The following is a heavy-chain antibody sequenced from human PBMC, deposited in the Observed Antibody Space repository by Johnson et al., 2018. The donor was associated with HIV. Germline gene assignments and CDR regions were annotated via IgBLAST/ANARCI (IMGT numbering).Heavy chain of an antibody. V-gene: IGHV3-66*01. J-gene: IGHJ3*02. CDR1: GFTVSSNY. CDR3: AGRSSAWYEDAFDI. D-gene: IGHD6-19*01. Sequence: VQLVESGGGVVQPGRSLRLSCEASGFTVSSNYMSWVRQAPGKGLEWVSVIYSGDRTYSAVSVKGRFTISRDSSKNTLFLQMNSLRVEDTAIYYCAGRSSAWYEDAFDIWGQGTMVTVSS. CDR2: IYSGDRT.